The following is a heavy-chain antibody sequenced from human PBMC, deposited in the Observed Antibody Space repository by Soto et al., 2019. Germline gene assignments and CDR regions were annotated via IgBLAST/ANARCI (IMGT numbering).Heavy chain of an antibody. Sequence: SETLSLTCAVYGGSFSGYYWSWIRQPPGKGLEWIGEINHSGSTNYNPSLKSRVTISLDTSKSQFFLKLTSVTAADTAMYFCAGSSARSIFDYWGPGTLVTVSS. D-gene: IGHD2-2*01. J-gene: IGHJ4*02. CDR2: INHSGST. V-gene: IGHV4-34*01. CDR3: AGSSARSIFDY. CDR1: GGSFSGYY.